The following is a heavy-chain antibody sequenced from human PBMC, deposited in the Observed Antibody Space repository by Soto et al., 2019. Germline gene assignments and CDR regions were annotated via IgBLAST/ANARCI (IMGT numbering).Heavy chain of an antibody. CDR1: GGSISSGGYS. Sequence: SETLSLTCAVSGGSISSGGYSWSWIRQPPGKGLEWIGYIYHSGSTYYNPSLKSRVTISVDRSKNQFSLKLSSVTAADTAVYYCARGSGVVPAAIDWFDPWGQGTLVTVSS. CDR3: ARGSGVVPAAIDWFDP. CDR2: IYHSGST. D-gene: IGHD2-2*02. V-gene: IGHV4-30-2*01. J-gene: IGHJ5*02.